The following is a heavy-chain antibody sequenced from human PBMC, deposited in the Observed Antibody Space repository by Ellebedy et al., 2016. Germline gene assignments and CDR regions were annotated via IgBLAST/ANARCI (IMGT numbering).Heavy chain of an antibody. Sequence: ASVKVSXXASGYTFTSYYMHWVRQATGQGLEWMGWMNPNSGNTGYAQKFQGRVTMTRNTSISTAYMELSSLRSEDTAVYYCARGKESRLSYYYYYYYMDVWGKGTTVTVSS. J-gene: IGHJ6*03. CDR2: MNPNSGNT. CDR3: ARGKESRLSYYYYYYYMDV. D-gene: IGHD3-16*02. CDR1: GYTFTSYY. V-gene: IGHV1-8*02.